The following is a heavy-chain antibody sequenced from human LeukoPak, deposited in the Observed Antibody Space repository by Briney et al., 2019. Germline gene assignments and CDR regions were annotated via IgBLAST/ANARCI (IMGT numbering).Heavy chain of an antibody. Sequence: PSETLSLTCTVSGGSISSYYWNWIRQPPGKGLEGIGYIYYSGSTNYNPSLKSRVTISVDTSKNQCSLKLSTVTAADTAVYYCARHAANYDILTGYPTRFDYWGQGTLVTVSS. V-gene: IGHV4-59*08. CDR3: ARHAANYDILTGYPTRFDY. CDR1: GGSISSYY. D-gene: IGHD3-9*01. CDR2: IYYSGST. J-gene: IGHJ4*02.